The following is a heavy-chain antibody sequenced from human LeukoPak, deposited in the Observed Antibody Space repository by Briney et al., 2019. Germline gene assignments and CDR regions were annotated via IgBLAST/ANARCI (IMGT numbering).Heavy chain of an antibody. V-gene: IGHV5-51*01. CDR2: IYPGDSDT. CDR1: GYSFTSYW. J-gene: IGHJ4*02. D-gene: IGHD2-21*02. Sequence: GESLKISCKGSGYSFTSYWIGWVRQMPGKGLGWMGIIYPGDSDTRYSTSFQGQVTISAHKSISTAYLQGSSLKASDTAMYYCALVVVTANRAGLGSQEDYWGQGTLVTVSS. CDR3: ALVVVTANRAGLGSQEDY.